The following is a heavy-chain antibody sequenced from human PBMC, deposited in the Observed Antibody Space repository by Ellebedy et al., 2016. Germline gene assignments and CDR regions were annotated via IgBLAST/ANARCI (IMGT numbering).Heavy chain of an antibody. CDR3: AKQDGGHSQVDY. D-gene: IGHD4-23*01. V-gene: IGHV3-30*18. Sequence: GGSLRLXXVASGFAFNSFSMHWVRQPPDKGLAWVAVISSHGDAKYYVDSVRDRFTISRDNSMNTLYLQMDSLRPEDTAVYYCAKQDGGHSQVDYWGQGTAV. J-gene: IGHJ4*02. CDR2: ISSHGDAK. CDR1: GFAFNSFS.